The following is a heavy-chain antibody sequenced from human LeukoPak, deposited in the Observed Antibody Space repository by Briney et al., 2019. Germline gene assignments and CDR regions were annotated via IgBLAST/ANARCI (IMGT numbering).Heavy chain of an antibody. J-gene: IGHJ4*02. D-gene: IGHD3-9*01. CDR2: IKDDGTQT. V-gene: IGHV3-7*01. CDR3: ARHRYFYFDL. Sequence: GGSLRLSCAASGFTFSLHYMGWVRQTPEKGLEWVANIKDDGTQTFYMDSVKGGFTISRDNAKNSVYLQMNRLRAEDTAVYYCARHRYFYFDLGGQGNLVSVSS. CDR1: GFTFSLHY.